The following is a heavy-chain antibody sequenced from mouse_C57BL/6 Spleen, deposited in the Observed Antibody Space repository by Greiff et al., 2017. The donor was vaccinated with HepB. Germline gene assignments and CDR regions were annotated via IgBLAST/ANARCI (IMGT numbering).Heavy chain of an antibody. CDR1: GYTFTSYW. CDR3: ARDDYDDIDY. Sequence: VQGVESGAELAKPGASVKLSCKASGYTFTSYWMHWVKQRPGQGLEWIGYINPSSGYTKYNQKFKDKATLTADKSSSPAYMQLSSLPYEDSAVYYCARDDYDDIDYWGQGTTLTVSS. V-gene: IGHV1-7*01. D-gene: IGHD2-4*01. J-gene: IGHJ2*01. CDR2: INPSSGYT.